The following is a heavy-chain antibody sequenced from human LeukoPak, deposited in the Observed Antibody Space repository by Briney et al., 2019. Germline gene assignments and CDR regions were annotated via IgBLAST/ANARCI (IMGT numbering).Heavy chain of an antibody. CDR3: AKDRVPARHFDY. Sequence: GGSLRLSCAASGFTFSSYGMHWVRQAPGKGLEWVAFIRYDGSNKYYADSVKGRFTISRDNSKNTLYLQMNSLRAEDTAVYYCAKDRVPARHFDYWGQGTLVTVSS. J-gene: IGHJ4*02. D-gene: IGHD2-2*01. CDR2: IRYDGSNK. CDR1: GFTFSSYG. V-gene: IGHV3-30*02.